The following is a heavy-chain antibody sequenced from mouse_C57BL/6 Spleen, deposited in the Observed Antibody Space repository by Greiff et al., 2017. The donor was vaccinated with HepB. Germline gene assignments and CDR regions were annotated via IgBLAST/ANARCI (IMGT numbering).Heavy chain of an antibody. D-gene: IGHD4-1*02. J-gene: IGHJ1*03. CDR1: GYTFTSYW. Sequence: QVQLQQPGAELVRPGSSVKLSCKASGYTFTSYWMHWVKQRPIQGLEWIGNIDPSDSETHYNQKFKDKATLTVDKSSSTAYMQLSSLTSEDSAVYYCASTGTGREYFDVWGTGTTVTVSS. CDR2: IDPSDSET. CDR3: ASTGTGREYFDV. V-gene: IGHV1-52*01.